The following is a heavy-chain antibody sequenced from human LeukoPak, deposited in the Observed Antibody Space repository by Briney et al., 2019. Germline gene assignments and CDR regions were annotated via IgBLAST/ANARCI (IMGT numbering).Heavy chain of an antibody. D-gene: IGHD4-17*01. J-gene: IGHJ4*02. Sequence: GGSLRLSCAASGFTFSSYSMNWVRQAPGKGLEWVSYISSSSTIYYADSVKGRFTISRDNAKNSLYLQMNSLRAEDTAVYYCAREGYGDPFDYWGQGTLVTVSS. CDR2: ISSSSTI. CDR3: AREGYGDPFDY. V-gene: IGHV3-48*01. CDR1: GFTFSSYS.